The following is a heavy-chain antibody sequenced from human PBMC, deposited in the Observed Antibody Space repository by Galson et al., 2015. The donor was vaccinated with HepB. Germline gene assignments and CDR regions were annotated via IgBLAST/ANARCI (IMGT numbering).Heavy chain of an antibody. CDR1: GFTFSSYG. CDR3: AKPTSYSSGWAFFDY. V-gene: IGHV3-30*18. CDR2: ISYDGSNK. Sequence: SLRLSCAASGFTFSSYGMHWVRQAPGKGLEWVAVISYDGSNKYYADSVKGRFTISRDNSKNTLYLQMNSLRAEDTAVYYCAKPTSYSSGWAFFDYWGQGTLVTVSS. J-gene: IGHJ4*02. D-gene: IGHD6-19*01.